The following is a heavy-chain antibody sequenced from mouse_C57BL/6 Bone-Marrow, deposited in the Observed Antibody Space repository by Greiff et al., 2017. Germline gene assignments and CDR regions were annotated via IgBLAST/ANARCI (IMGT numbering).Heavy chain of an antibody. CDR1: GFTFSDYY. Sequence: EVMLVESEGGLVQPGRSMKLSCTASGFTFSDYYMAWVRQVPEKGLEWVANINYDGSSTYYLDSLKSRFIISRDNAKNILYLQMSSLKSEDTATYYCARAGYYDYDGNYYAMDYWGQGTSVTVSS. V-gene: IGHV5-16*01. CDR2: INYDGSST. D-gene: IGHD2-4*01. J-gene: IGHJ4*01. CDR3: ARAGYYDYDGNYYAMDY.